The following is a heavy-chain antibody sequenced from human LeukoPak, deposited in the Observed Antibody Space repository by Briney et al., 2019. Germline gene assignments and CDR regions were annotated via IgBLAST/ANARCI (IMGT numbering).Heavy chain of an antibody. CDR3: ARDPLGSTAAFDI. Sequence: SETLSLTCTVSGGSISSYYWSWIRQPPGKGLEWIGYIYYSGSTNYNPSLKSRVTISVDTSKNQFSLKLSSVTAADTAVYYCARDPLGSTAAFDIWGQGTMVTVSS. CDR2: IYYSGST. J-gene: IGHJ3*02. D-gene: IGHD2-2*01. CDR1: GGSISSYY. V-gene: IGHV4-59*12.